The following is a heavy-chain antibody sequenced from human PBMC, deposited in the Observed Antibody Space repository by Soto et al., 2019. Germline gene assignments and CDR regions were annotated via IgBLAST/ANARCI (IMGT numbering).Heavy chain of an antibody. CDR2: IWYDGSNK. D-gene: IGHD3-22*01. Sequence: QVRLVESGGGVVQPGRSLRLSCAASGFTFSRYGMHWVRQAPGKGLEWVAVIWYDGSNKYYADSVKGRFTISRDNSKNTLYLQMNSLRAEDTAVYYCARDYDSSGYPRYYFDYWGQGTLVTVSS. CDR3: ARDYDSSGYPRYYFDY. CDR1: GFTFSRYG. J-gene: IGHJ4*02. V-gene: IGHV3-33*01.